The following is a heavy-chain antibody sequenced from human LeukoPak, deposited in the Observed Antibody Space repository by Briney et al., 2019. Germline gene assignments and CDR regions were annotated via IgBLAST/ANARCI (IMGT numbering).Heavy chain of an antibody. CDR2: IIPIFGTA. J-gene: IGHJ4*02. Sequence: SVTVSCKASGGTFSSYAISWVRQAPGQGLEWMGGIIPIFGTANYAQKFQGRVTITADESTSTAYMELSSLRSEDTAVYYCARVGVEYCTNGVCYFDYWGQGTLVTVSS. CDR3: ARVGVEYCTNGVCYFDY. D-gene: IGHD2-8*01. CDR1: GGTFSSYA. V-gene: IGHV1-69*13.